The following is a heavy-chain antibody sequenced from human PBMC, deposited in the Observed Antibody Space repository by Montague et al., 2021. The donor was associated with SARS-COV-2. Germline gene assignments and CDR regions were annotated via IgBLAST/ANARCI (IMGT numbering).Heavy chain of an antibody. CDR3: ARGYYDILTGYLDAFDI. CDR1: GFSLSTSGVC. J-gene: IGHJ3*02. V-gene: IGHV2-70*11. Sequence: PALVKPTQTLTLTCTSSGFSLSTSGVCVSWIRQPPGKALEWLARIDWDXDKYYSTSLKTRLTISKDTSKNQVVLTMTNMDPVDTATYYCARGYYDILTGYLDAFDIWGRGTMVTVSS. CDR2: IDWDXDK. D-gene: IGHD3-9*01.